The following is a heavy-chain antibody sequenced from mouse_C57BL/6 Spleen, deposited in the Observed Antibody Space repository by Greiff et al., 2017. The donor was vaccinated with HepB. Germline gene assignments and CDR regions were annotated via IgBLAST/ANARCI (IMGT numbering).Heavy chain of an antibody. CDR2: ILPGSGST. Sequence: QVQLQQSGAELMKPGASVKLSCKATGYTFTGYWIEWVKQRPGHGLEWIGEILPGSGSTNYNEKFKGKATFTADTSSNTAYMQLSSLTTEDSAIYYCARCDYYYGSSYSYFDYWGQGTTLTVSS. D-gene: IGHD1-1*01. V-gene: IGHV1-9*01. J-gene: IGHJ2*01. CDR1: GYTFTGYW. CDR3: ARCDYYYGSSYSYFDY.